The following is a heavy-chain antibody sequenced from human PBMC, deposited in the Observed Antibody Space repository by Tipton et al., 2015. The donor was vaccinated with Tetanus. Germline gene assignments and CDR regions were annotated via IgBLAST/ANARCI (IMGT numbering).Heavy chain of an antibody. CDR3: AKESASRNFYFDS. D-gene: IGHD1-14*01. CDR1: GGTFTSYA. Sequence: QSGAEVKKPGSSVKVSCKASGGTFTSYAFSWVRQAPGQGLEWMGTILPIFGTTNYAQKFQHRVTITADESTKTAYMELSNLRAEDTAFYYCAKESASRNFYFDSWGQGTLVTVST. J-gene: IGHJ4*02. CDR2: ILPIFGTT. V-gene: IGHV1-69*15.